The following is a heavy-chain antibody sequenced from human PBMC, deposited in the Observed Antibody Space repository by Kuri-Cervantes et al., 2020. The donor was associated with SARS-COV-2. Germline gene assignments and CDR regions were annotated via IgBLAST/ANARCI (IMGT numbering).Heavy chain of an antibody. V-gene: IGHV3-30*18. Sequence: GGSLRLSCVASGFMFTSYGMHWVRQAPGKGLEWVSLISYDGSNKFYADSVKGRFTISRDNSKNMLFLQMDSLRVEDSAVYYCAKDQHGIVVVVAAIESWGQGTLVTVSS. D-gene: IGHD2-15*01. J-gene: IGHJ5*01. CDR2: ISYDGSNK. CDR3: AKDQHGIVVVVAAIES. CDR1: GFMFTSYG.